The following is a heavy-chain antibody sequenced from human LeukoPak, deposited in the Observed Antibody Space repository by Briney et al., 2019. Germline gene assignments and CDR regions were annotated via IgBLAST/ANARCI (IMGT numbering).Heavy chain of an antibody. D-gene: IGHD2-2*01. CDR3: ARAPGYCSSTSCYQFYYGMDV. V-gene: IGHV4-4*07. Sequence: SETLSLTCTVSGGSISSYYWSWIRQPAGKGLEWIGRIYTSGSTNYNPSLKSRVTMSVDTSKNQFSLKLSSVTAADTAVYYCARAPGYCSSTSCYQFYYGMDVWGQGTTVTVSS. J-gene: IGHJ6*02. CDR2: IYTSGST. CDR1: GGSISSYY.